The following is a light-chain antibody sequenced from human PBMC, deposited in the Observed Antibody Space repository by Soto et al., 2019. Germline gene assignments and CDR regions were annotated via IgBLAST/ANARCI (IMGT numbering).Light chain of an antibody. CDR3: QSSSTTRGT. Sequence: DIQLTQSPSSLTASLGYSGTITFWASQRTNQLLNWYQQKTAKAPTLLIHNTSNLRTRVTSKCTGGSSETDFSLTINNLQPVDFATCYSQSSSTTRGTLGQGTNVDIK. CDR2: NTS. J-gene: IGKJ1*01. CDR1: QRTNQL. V-gene: IGKV1-39*01.